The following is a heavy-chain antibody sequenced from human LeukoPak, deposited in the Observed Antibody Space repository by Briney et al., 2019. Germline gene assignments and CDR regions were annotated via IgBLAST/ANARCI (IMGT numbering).Heavy chain of an antibody. CDR2: IYYSGST. D-gene: IGHD3-22*01. Sequence: SETLSLTCTVSGGSISRYYWSWIRQPPGKRLEWIGYIYYSGSTNYNPSLKSRVTISVDTTKNQFSLKLSSVTAADTAVYYCARDFNYDSSGYLYNWFDPWGQGTLVTVSS. V-gene: IGHV4-59*01. J-gene: IGHJ5*02. CDR1: GGSISRYY. CDR3: ARDFNYDSSGYLYNWFDP.